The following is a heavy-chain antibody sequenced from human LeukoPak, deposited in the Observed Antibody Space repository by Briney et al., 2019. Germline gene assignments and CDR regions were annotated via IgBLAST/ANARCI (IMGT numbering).Heavy chain of an antibody. V-gene: IGHV3-53*01. CDR1: GFTVSSNY. CDR3: AKGDSSSSVYYGMDV. D-gene: IGHD6-6*01. Sequence: GGSLRLSCAASGFTVSSNYMSWVRQAPGKGLEWVSVIYSGGSTYYADSVKGRFTISRDNAENSLYLQMNSLRAEDTAVYYCAKGDSSSSVYYGMDVWGQGTTVTVSS. CDR2: IYSGGST. J-gene: IGHJ6*02.